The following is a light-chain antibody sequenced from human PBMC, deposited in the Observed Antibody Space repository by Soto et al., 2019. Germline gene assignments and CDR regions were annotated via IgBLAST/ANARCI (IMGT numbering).Light chain of an antibody. J-gene: IGKJ1*01. V-gene: IGKV1-27*01. Sequence: DIQMTQSPSSLSASVGDRVTITCRASQGISNYLAWYKQKPGNVPKLLIYAESTLKSGLPSRFGGSGSGTDFTLTISRLQPEDVATYYCHKYNGAHRACGQGTKVDIK. CDR3: HKYNGAHRA. CDR2: AES. CDR1: QGISNY.